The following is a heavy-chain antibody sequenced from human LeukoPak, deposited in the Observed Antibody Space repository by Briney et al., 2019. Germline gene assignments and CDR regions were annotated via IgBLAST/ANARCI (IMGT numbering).Heavy chain of an antibody. V-gene: IGHV1-69*01. D-gene: IGHD6-13*01. CDR2: IIPIFGTA. CDR1: GGTFTSYA. Sequence: SVKVSCKASGGTFTSYAFSWVRQAPGQGLEWMGGIIPIFGTANSAQKFQDRLTTTADGSTSTIYMELSSLRSEDTAVYYCARVLAEAGSAYFDYWGQGTLVTVSS. J-gene: IGHJ4*02. CDR3: ARVLAEAGSAYFDY.